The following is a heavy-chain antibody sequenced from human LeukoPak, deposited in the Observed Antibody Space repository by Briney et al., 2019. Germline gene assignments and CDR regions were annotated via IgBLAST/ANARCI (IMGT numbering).Heavy chain of an antibody. Sequence: GGSLRLSCAASGFTSSSYAMSWVRQAPGKGLEWVSAISGSGGSTYYADSVKGRFTISRDNSKNTLYLQMNSLRAEDTAVYYCARVWDIVVVPAAIAFDYWGQGTLVTVSS. D-gene: IGHD2-2*02. CDR2: ISGSGGST. V-gene: IGHV3-23*01. CDR1: GFTSSSYA. CDR3: ARVWDIVVVPAAIAFDY. J-gene: IGHJ4*02.